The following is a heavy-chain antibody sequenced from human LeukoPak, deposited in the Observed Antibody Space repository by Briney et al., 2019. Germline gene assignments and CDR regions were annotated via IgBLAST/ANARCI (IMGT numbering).Heavy chain of an antibody. D-gene: IGHD3-3*01. V-gene: IGHV1-69*13. Sequence: ASVKVSCKASGGTFSSYAISWVRQAPGQGLEWMGGIIPIFGTANYAQKFQGRVTITADESTSTAYMELSSLRSEDTAVYYCARCFFESVAEVGQRNYYYYYYMDVWGKGTTVTISS. CDR2: IIPIFGTA. CDR1: GGTFSSYA. J-gene: IGHJ6*03. CDR3: ARCFFESVAEVGQRNYYYYYYMDV.